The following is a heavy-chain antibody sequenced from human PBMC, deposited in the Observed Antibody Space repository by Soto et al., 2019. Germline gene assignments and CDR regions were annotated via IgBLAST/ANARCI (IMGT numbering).Heavy chain of an antibody. D-gene: IGHD3-10*01. CDR3: ARSITPTPIREDY. Sequence: QVQLVQSGAEVKKPGSSVKVSCKASGATFSTKAFSWVRQAPGQGLEWMGGIIPIFGTTDYAQKFQGRLTITADESASTAYMELRNLRSEHTAIYFCARSITPTPIREDYWGQGTLVTVSS. V-gene: IGHV1-69*12. CDR1: GATFSTKA. CDR2: IIPIFGTT. J-gene: IGHJ4*02.